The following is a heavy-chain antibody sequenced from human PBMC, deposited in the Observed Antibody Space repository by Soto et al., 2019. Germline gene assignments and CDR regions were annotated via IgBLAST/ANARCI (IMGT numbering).Heavy chain of an antibody. D-gene: IGHD3-10*01. V-gene: IGHV4-61*05. CDR2: IYFGGTT. CDR3: AARTFGSNAFFDS. CDR1: GDSISTNSYS. J-gene: IGHJ4*02. Sequence: SETLSLTCTVSGDSISTNSYSWSWVRQPPGKGLEWIGYIYFGGTTQSNPSLKSRAIISLDTSKNQFSLNLSSVTAADTAVYYCAARTFGSNAFFDSWGQGALVTVSS.